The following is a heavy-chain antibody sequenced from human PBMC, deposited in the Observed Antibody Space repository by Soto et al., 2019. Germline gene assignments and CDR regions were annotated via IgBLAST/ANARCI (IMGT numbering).Heavy chain of an antibody. CDR1: GFTFSSYG. D-gene: IGHD3-9*01. V-gene: IGHV3-33*01. CDR2: IWYDVSNK. CDR3: ARGDGGAWVRSFDWPNYYYYGMDV. Sequence: PXGSLRLACAASGFTFSSYGMHGVGQAPGKGLEWVAVIWYDVSNKYYADSVKGRFTISRDNSKNTLYLQMNSLRAEDTAVYYCARGDGGAWVRSFDWPNYYYYGMDVWGQGTTVTVS. J-gene: IGHJ6*02.